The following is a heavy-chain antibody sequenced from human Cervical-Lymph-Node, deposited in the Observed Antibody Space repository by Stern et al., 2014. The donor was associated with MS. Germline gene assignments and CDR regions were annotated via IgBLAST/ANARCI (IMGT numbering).Heavy chain of an antibody. CDR3: ARQNMIRGVTELDF. V-gene: IGHV1-46*01. D-gene: IGHD3-10*01. CDR1: GYTFSIYY. J-gene: IGHJ4*02. CDR2: INPGTGST. Sequence: VQLVESGTEVRKSGASVRGSCKASGYTFSIYYMHWVRQAPGQGLEWLGIINPGTGSTTYAQRFQDRVTMTNDTSTSTVYLEMSSLISEDTAVYYCARQNMIRGVTELDFWGQGTLVTVSS.